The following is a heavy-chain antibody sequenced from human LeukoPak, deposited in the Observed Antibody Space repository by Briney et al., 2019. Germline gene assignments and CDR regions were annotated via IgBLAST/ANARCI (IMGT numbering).Heavy chain of an antibody. J-gene: IGHJ4*02. CDR2: INHSGST. CDR3: ARHATVAGRAPIDY. V-gene: IGHV4-34*01. Sequence: PSETLSLTCAVYGGSFSGYYWSWIRQPPGKGLEWIGEINHSGSTNYNPSLKSRVTISVDTSKNQFSLKLSSVTAADTAVYYCARHATVAGRAPIDYWGQGTLVTVSS. D-gene: IGHD6-19*01. CDR1: GGSFSGYY.